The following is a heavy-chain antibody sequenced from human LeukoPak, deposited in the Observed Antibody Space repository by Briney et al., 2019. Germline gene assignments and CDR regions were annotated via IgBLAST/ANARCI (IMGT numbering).Heavy chain of an antibody. J-gene: IGHJ3*02. CDR3: ANGYYYGSGSYYKEAFDI. Sequence: GGSLRLSCAASGFTFSNYGMHWVRQAPGRGLEWVVVISYDGSNKYYADSVKGRFTISRDNSKNTLYLQMNSLRAEDTAVYYCANGYYYGSGSYYKEAFDIWGQGTMVTVSS. V-gene: IGHV3-30*18. CDR2: ISYDGSNK. CDR1: GFTFSNYG. D-gene: IGHD3-10*01.